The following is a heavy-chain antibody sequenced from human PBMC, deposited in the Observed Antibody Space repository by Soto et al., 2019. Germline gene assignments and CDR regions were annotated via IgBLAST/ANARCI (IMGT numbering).Heavy chain of an antibody. CDR3: ARDRSGYDLYYYYGMDF. CDR1: GGSISSGGYY. V-gene: IGHV4-31*03. D-gene: IGHD5-12*01. Sequence: QVQLQESGPGLVKPSQTLSLTCTVSGGSISSGGYYWSWIRQHPGKGLEWIGYIYYSGSTYYNPSLKSRVTISVDTSKNQFSLKLSSVTAADTAVYYCARDRSGYDLYYYYGMDFWGQGTTVTVSS. CDR2: IYYSGST. J-gene: IGHJ6*02.